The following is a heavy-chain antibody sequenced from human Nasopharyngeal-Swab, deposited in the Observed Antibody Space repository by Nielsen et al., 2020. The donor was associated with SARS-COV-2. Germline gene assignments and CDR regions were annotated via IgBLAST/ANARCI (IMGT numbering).Heavy chain of an antibody. D-gene: IGHD5-18*01. Sequence: GESLKISCAASGFTFSSYSRNWVRQAPGKGLEWVSSISSSSSYIYYADSVKGRFTISRDNSKNTLYLQMNSLRAEDTAVYYCAKGVYSYGYVADLYFDYWGQGTLVTVSS. CDR3: AKGVYSYGYVADLYFDY. J-gene: IGHJ4*02. CDR2: ISSSSSYI. V-gene: IGHV3-21*01. CDR1: GFTFSSYS.